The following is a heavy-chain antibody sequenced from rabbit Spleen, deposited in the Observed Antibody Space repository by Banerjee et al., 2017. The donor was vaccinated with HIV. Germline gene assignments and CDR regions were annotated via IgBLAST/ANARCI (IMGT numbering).Heavy chain of an antibody. D-gene: IGHD2-1*01. Sequence: QEQLVESGGGLVQPGGSLKLSCKASGFDFSSYGVSWVRQAPGKGLEWIGYIDPVFGITYYANWVNGRFTISSHNAQNTVDLQMNSLTAADTATYFCARARDTYDDIGDYARLDLWGPGTLVTVS. CDR1: GFDFSSYG. J-gene: IGHJ6*01. CDR3: ARARDTYDDIGDYARLDL. V-gene: IGHV1S47*01. CDR2: IDPVFGIT.